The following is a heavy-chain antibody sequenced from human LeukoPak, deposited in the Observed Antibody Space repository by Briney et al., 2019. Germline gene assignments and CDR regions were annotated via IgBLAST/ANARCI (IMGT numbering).Heavy chain of an antibody. CDR2: VSYDGSNK. D-gene: IGHD6-19*01. CDR3: AKVAGAVAGTEGIDY. Sequence: PGRSLRLSCAASGFTFSSYGMHWVRQAPGKGLEWVAVVSYDGSNKYYADSVKGRFTISRDNSKNTLYLQMNSLRAEDTAVYYCAKVAGAVAGTEGIDYWGQGTLVTVSS. J-gene: IGHJ4*02. CDR1: GFTFSSYG. V-gene: IGHV3-30*18.